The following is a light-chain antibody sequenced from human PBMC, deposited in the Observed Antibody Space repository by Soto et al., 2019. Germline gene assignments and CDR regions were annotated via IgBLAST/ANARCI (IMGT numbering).Light chain of an antibody. Sequence: QSVLTQPPSASGTPGQKVTISCSGSSSNIESNYVYWYQQLPGTAPKLLIYRNNQRPSGVPDRFSGSKSGTSASLAISGLRSEDEADYYCAAWDDSLSGYVFGPGTKSPS. V-gene: IGLV1-47*01. CDR2: RNN. CDR3: AAWDDSLSGYV. J-gene: IGLJ1*01. CDR1: SSNIESNY.